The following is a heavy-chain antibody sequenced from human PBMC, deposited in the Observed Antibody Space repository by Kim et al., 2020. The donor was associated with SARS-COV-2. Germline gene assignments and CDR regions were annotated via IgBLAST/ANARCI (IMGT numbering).Heavy chain of an antibody. J-gene: IGHJ6*02. CDR3: AKDTYYYDSSGYYPDEIYYYPGMGV. Sequence: GGSLRLSCAASGFTFSSYAMNWVRQAPGKGLEWVSAISGSGVSTYYADSVKGRFTFSRDNSKNTLYLQMNTLRAEDTAVYYCAKDTYYYDSSGYYPDEIYYYPGMGVWGQGTTVTVSS. CDR2: ISGSGVST. CDR1: GFTFSSYA. V-gene: IGHV3-23*01. D-gene: IGHD3-22*01.